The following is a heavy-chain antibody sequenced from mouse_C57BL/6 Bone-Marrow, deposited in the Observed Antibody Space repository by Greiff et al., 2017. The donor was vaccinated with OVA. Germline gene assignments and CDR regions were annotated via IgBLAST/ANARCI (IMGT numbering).Heavy chain of an antibody. V-gene: IGHV1-82*01. Sequence: VQLQQSGPELVKPGASVKISCKASGYAFSSSWMNWVKQRPGKGLEWIGRIYPGDGDTNYNGKFKGNATLTADKSSSTAYMQLSSLTSEDSAVYFCARESYFRLAYWGQGTLVTVSA. D-gene: IGHD2-12*01. CDR2: IYPGDGDT. CDR3: ARESYFRLAY. CDR1: GYAFSSSW. J-gene: IGHJ3*01.